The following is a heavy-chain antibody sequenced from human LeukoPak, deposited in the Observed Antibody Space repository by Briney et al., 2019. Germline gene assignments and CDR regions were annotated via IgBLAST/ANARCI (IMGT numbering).Heavy chain of an antibody. CDR1: GFTFSSYW. CDR2: IKQDGSEK. Sequence: PGGSLRLSCAASGFTFSSYWMSWVRQAPGKGLEWVANIKQDGSEKYYVDSVKGRFTISRDNAKNSLYLQMNSLRAEDTAVYYCAGDMPNYVWGSYRTSGIDYWGQGTLVTVSS. D-gene: IGHD3-16*01. J-gene: IGHJ4*02. V-gene: IGHV3-7*01. CDR3: AGDMPNYVWGSYRTSGIDY.